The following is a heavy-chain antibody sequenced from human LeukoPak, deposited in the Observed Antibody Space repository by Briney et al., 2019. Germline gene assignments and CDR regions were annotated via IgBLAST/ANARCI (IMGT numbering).Heavy chain of an antibody. D-gene: IGHD3-3*01. CDR3: ARGRLRFLEMDV. CDR2: INHTGST. J-gene: IGHJ6*04. Sequence: PSETLSLTCAVYGASFSGYYWAWIRQPPGKGLEWIGEINHTGSTTYNPSLKSRITMSVDTSKNRFSLKLNSVTAADKAVYYCARGRLRFLEMDVWGNGTMVTVSS. V-gene: IGHV4-34*01. CDR1: GASFSGYY.